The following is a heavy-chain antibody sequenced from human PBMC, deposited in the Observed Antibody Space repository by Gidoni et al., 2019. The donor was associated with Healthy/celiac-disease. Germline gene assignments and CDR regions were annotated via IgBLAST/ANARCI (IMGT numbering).Heavy chain of an antibody. J-gene: IGHJ3*02. CDR1: YA. D-gene: IGHD2-21*01. CDR2: ISGSGGST. Sequence: YAMSWVRQAPGKGLEWVSAISGSGGSTYYADSVKGRFTISRDNSKNTLYLQMNSLRAEDTAVYYCAKVREIVVVDAFDIWGQGTMVTVSS. V-gene: IGHV3-23*01. CDR3: AKVREIVVVDAFDI.